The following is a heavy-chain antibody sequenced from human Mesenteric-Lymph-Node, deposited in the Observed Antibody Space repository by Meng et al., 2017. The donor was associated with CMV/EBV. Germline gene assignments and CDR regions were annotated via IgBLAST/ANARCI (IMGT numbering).Heavy chain of an antibody. CDR2: ISSSGSTI. CDR1: GFTVSSNY. V-gene: IGHV3-11*04. CDR3: ARDPPYYDFWSGYSGDWFDP. J-gene: IGHJ5*02. D-gene: IGHD3-3*01. Sequence: GESLKISCAASGFTVSSNYMSWVRQAPGKGLEWVSYISSSGSTIYYADSVKGRFTISRDNAKNSLYLQMNSLRAEDTAVYYCARDPPYYDFWSGYSGDWFDPWGQGTLVTVSS.